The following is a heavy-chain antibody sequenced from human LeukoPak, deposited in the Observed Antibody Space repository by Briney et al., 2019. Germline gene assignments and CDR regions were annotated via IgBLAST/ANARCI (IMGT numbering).Heavy chain of an antibody. Sequence: GGSLRLSCEVSGFTFSNYAMNWVRQAPGKGLEWVSSISARGDGTYYADSVKGRFTISRDNSKNTLYLQMSSLRAEDTAVYYCAKLASSATILWGQGTLVTVSS. J-gene: IGHJ4*02. V-gene: IGHV3-23*01. CDR3: AKLASSATIL. CDR1: GFTFSNYA. CDR2: ISARGDGT. D-gene: IGHD2-2*01.